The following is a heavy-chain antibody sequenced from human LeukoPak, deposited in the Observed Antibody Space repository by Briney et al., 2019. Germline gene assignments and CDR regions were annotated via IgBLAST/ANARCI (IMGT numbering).Heavy chain of an antibody. Sequence: GGSLRLSCAASGFTFISYSMNWVRQAPGKGLEWGSSIISSSSYIYYADSVKGRFTISRDSAKNSLYLQMNSLRADDTAVYYCARGGTVTTMDYWGQGTLVTVSS. D-gene: IGHD4-17*01. CDR1: GFTFISYS. V-gene: IGHV3-21*01. J-gene: IGHJ4*02. CDR2: IISSSSYI. CDR3: ARGGTVTTMDY.